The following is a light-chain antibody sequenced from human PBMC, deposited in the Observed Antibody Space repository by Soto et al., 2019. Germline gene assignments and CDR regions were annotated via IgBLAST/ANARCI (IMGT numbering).Light chain of an antibody. V-gene: IGKV3-20*01. CDR2: GAS. CDR1: QSVSSSY. Sequence: ELVLTQSPGTLSLSPGERATLSCRASQSVSSSYLGWYQQKPGQAPRLLIYGASSRATGIPDRFSGSGSGTDFTLTIIRLEPEDFAVYYCQQYTSSTGNFGQGTKREIK. J-gene: IGKJ2*02. CDR3: QQYTSSTGN.